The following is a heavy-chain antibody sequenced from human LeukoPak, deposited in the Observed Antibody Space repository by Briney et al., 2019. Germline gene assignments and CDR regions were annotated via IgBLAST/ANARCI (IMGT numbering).Heavy chain of an antibody. CDR1: GFTFTRHW. J-gene: IGHJ4*02. CDR3: ARYGLGSTSWYVYYFDN. V-gene: IGHV3-7*04. Sequence: GGSLRLSCAASGFTFTRHWMTWVRQAPGKGLEWLANINQDGSAKYYVDSVKGRFTISRDNARNSLYLQMSSLRAEDTAVYYCARYGLGSTSWYVYYFDNWGQGTLVTASS. CDR2: INQDGSAK. D-gene: IGHD6-13*01.